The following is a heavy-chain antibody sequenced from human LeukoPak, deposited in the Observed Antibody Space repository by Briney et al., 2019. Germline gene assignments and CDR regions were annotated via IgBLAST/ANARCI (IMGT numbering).Heavy chain of an antibody. D-gene: IGHD2/OR15-2a*01. Sequence: GGSLRLSCAASGFAFSSYWMSWVRQAPGKGLEWVANIRQDGSDKQYVDSVKGRFTISRDNAKNSLYLQTDSLRAEDSAVYYCARDQSDRKNPLFDYWGQGTLVTVSS. CDR2: IRQDGSDK. CDR1: GFAFSSYW. CDR3: ARDQSDRKNPLFDY. J-gene: IGHJ4*02. V-gene: IGHV3-7*01.